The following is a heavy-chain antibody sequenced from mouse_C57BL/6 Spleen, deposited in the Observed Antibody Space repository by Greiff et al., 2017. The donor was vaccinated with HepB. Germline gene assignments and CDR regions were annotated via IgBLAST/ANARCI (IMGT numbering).Heavy chain of an antibody. J-gene: IGHJ2*01. D-gene: IGHD1-1*01. CDR2: IYPGGGYT. V-gene: IGHV1-63*01. Sequence: VQLQESGAELVRPGTSVKMSCKASGYTFTNYWIGWAKQRPGHGLEWIGDIYPGGGYTNYNEKFKGKATLTADKSSSTAYMQFSSLTSEDSAIYYCAREGALLRSYYFDYWGQGTTLTVSS. CDR3: AREGALLRSYYFDY. CDR1: GYTFTNYW.